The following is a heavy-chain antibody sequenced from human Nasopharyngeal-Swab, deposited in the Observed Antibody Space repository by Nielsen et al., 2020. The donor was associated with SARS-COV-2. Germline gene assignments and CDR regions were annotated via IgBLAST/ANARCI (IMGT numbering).Heavy chain of an antibody. Sequence: GSLRLSCTVSGGSISNYYWSWIRQPPGKGLEWIGQIFYGGSTNYNPSIKTRVTISVDTSKNEFSLKLNSVTAADTAVYYCARFSGSYSLNWFDPWGQGILVIVSS. J-gene: IGHJ5*02. V-gene: IGHV4-59*01. D-gene: IGHD3-10*01. CDR3: ARFSGSYSLNWFDP. CDR1: GGSISNYY. CDR2: IFYGGST.